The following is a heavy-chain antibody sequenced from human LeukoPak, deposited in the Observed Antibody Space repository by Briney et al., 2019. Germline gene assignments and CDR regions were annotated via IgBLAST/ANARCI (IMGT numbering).Heavy chain of an antibody. V-gene: IGHV3-48*04. CDR3: ARGAYSSGWAYFDH. Sequence: GGSLRLSCAASGFTFSDYSMNWVRQAPGKGLEWVSYISFSVNTKYYGDSVKGRFTISRDNAKNSLYLHMDSLRAEDTAVYYCARGAYSSGWAYFDHWGREPWSSSPQ. CDR2: ISFSVNTK. J-gene: IGHJ4*02. CDR1: GFTFSDYS. D-gene: IGHD6-19*01.